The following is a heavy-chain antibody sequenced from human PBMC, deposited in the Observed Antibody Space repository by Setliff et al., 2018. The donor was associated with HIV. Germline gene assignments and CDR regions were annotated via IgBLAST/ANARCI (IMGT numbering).Heavy chain of an antibody. J-gene: IGHJ6*02. V-gene: IGHV4-61*02. D-gene: IGHD6-13*01. Sequence: PSETLSLTCTVSGSSITSENYYWNWIRQPAGKGLEWIGRMYSSGSTDYNPSLTSRVTIFVDTSKNQFSLKVTSVTATDTAVYYCARDIHSSPWYGVGGMDVWGQGTTVTVSS. CDR3: ARDIHSSPWYGVGGMDV. CDR2: MYSSGST. CDR1: GSSITSENYY.